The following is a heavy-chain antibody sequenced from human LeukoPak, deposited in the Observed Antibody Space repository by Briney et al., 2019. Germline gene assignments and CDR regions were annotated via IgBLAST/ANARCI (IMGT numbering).Heavy chain of an antibody. Sequence: GSSVKVSCKASVGTFSNYAITWVRQAPGQGLEWMGRIIPIFGTANYAQKFQGRVTITADKSTSTAYMELSSLRSEDTAVYYCAREEVATAYCSSTSCYIDYWGQGTLVTVSS. V-gene: IGHV1-69*06. CDR1: VGTFSNYA. CDR3: AREEVATAYCSSTSCYIDY. D-gene: IGHD2-2*02. J-gene: IGHJ4*02. CDR2: IIPIFGTA.